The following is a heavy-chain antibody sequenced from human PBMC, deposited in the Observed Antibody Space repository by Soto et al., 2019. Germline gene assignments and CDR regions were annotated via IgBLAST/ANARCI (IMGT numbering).Heavy chain of an antibody. CDR3: ARFPFSTTDWSNPRYFDS. J-gene: IGHJ4*02. Sequence: SETLSLTCAVDGGSFSGNYWSWIRQPPGKGLEWIGEINHSGFTNYNPSLKSRVTMSVDTSKSHFSLKLTSVTAADAAVYYCARFPFSTTDWSNPRYFDSWGQGILVTVSS. D-gene: IGHD3-9*01. CDR1: GGSFSGNY. V-gene: IGHV4-34*01. CDR2: INHSGFT.